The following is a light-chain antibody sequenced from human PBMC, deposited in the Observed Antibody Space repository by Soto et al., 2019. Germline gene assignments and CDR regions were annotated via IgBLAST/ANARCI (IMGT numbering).Light chain of an antibody. Sequence: EIVTTQSPATLSVSPGERATLSCMASESLIDNLAWYQQKPGQTPRLLIYDASTRATGVPGRFSGSGSGTEFTLTISSLQSEDFAVYYCQQYNNWRTFGQGTKVDIK. J-gene: IGKJ1*01. CDR2: DAS. V-gene: IGKV3-15*01. CDR1: ESLIDN. CDR3: QQYNNWRT.